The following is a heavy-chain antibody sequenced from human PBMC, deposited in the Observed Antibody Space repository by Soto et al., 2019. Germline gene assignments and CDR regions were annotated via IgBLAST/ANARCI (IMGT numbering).Heavy chain of an antibody. CDR3: ARVGVGDGYNQFDY. D-gene: IGHD3-10*01. J-gene: IGHJ4*02. V-gene: IGHV1-69*01. CDR1: GGTFSSYA. Sequence: QVQLVQSGAEVKKPESSVKVSCKASGGTFSSYAISWVRQAPGQGLEWMGGIIPIFGTANYAQKFQGRVTITADESTSTAYMELSSLRSEDTAVYYCARVGVGDGYNQFDYWGQGTLVTVSS. CDR2: IIPIFGTA.